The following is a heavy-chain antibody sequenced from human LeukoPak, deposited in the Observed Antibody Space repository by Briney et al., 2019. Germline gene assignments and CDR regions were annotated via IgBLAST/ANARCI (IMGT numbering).Heavy chain of an antibody. V-gene: IGHV3-7*04. J-gene: IGHJ4*02. CDR1: GFTFGSYW. CDR3: ARAENGFDY. CDR2: INYDGSQK. D-gene: IGHD2-8*01. Sequence: GGSLRLSCEASGFTFGSYWMSWVRQAPGKGLEWVANINYDGSQKHYVDSVKGRFTISRDNAKNSLYLQMNSLRAEDTAVYYCARAENGFDYWGQGTLVTVSS.